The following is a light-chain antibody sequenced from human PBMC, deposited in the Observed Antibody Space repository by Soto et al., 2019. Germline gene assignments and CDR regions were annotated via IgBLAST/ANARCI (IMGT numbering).Light chain of an antibody. Sequence: DIQMTQSPSSLSASVGDRVTITCRASQGIRNYLAWYQQKPGKVPKLLIYAASTLQSGVPSRFSGSGSGTDFTLTISSLQPEDVATYYCQKYNRSPFTFGTGTKVDIK. CDR3: QKYNRSPFT. J-gene: IGKJ3*01. V-gene: IGKV1-27*01. CDR1: QGIRNY. CDR2: AAS.